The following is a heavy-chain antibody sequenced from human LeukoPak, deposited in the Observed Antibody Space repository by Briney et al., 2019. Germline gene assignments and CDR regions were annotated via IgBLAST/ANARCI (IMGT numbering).Heavy chain of an antibody. D-gene: IGHD3-22*01. Sequence: SETLSLTCTVSGGSISGYYWSWIRQPPEKGLEWIGYVDYSGSTNYNPSLKSRVIISVDTSKNQFSLKMSSVTAADTAVYYCATYYSDSSAYVHYLDSWGQGTLVTVSS. CDR1: GGSISGYY. CDR2: VDYSGST. V-gene: IGHV4-59*01. J-gene: IGHJ4*02. CDR3: ATYYSDSSAYVHYLDS.